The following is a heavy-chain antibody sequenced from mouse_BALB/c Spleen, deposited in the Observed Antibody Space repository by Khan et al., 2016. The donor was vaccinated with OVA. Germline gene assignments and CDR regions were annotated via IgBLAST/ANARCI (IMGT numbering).Heavy chain of an antibody. CDR3: TRDRIDY. CDR2: INPTTGYT. Sequence: QVQLQESGAELAKPGASVKMSCTASGYTFTTYWMHWIKQRPGQGLEWIGYINPTTGYTDYNEKFKDKATLSADKSSNTAYMQLSSLTSDDSAVYYCTRDRIDYWGQGTTLTVSA. CDR1: GYTFTTYW. V-gene: IGHV1-7*01. J-gene: IGHJ2*01.